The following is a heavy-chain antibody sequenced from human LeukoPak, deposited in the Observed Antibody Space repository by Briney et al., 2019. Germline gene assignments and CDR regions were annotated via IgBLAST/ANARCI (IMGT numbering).Heavy chain of an antibody. V-gene: IGHV3-43*02. CDR2: ISGDGGRT. D-gene: IGHD3-22*01. CDR3: ARERYYDSSGYLGP. CDR1: GFTFDDYA. J-gene: IGHJ4*02. Sequence: GGSLRLSCAASGFTFDDYAMHWVRQAPGKGLEWVSLISGDGGRTYYADSVKGRFTIFRDNSKNSLYLQMNSLRTEDTALYYCARERYYDSSGYLGPWGQGTLVTVSS.